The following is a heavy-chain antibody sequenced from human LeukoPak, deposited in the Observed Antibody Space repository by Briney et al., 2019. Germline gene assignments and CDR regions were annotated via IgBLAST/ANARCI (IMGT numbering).Heavy chain of an antibody. D-gene: IGHD5-12*01. CDR2: IRYDGSNK. CDR1: GFTFSSYW. CDR3: AKDKGHTVATIMGVGDY. J-gene: IGHJ4*02. V-gene: IGHV3-30*02. Sequence: GGSLRLSCAASGFTFSSYWMSWVRQAPGKGLEWVAFIRYDGSNKYYADSVKGRSTISRDNSKNTLYLQMNSLRAEDTAVYYCAKDKGHTVATIMGVGDYWGQGTLVTVSS.